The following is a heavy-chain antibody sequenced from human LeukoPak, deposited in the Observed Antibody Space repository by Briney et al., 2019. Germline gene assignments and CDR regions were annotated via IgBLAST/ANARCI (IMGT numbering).Heavy chain of an antibody. Sequence: SETLSLTCTVSGGSMSSYYWSWIRQSPRTGLEWIGYIYYSGTTNYNPSLKSRVTISVDTSKSQFSLKLSSVTAADTAIYYCARRSLRNSSWDSWGQGTLATVSS. CDR3: ARRSLRNSSWDS. J-gene: IGHJ4*02. D-gene: IGHD6-13*01. V-gene: IGHV4-59*08. CDR1: GGSMSSYY. CDR2: IYYSGTT.